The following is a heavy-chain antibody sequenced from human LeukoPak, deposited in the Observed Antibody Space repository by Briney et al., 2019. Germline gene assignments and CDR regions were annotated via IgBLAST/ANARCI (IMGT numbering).Heavy chain of an antibody. CDR2: IWYDGSNK. J-gene: IGHJ4*02. V-gene: IGHV3-33*01. CDR1: KFTFSNYG. Sequence: GRSLRLSCAASKFTFSNYGMYWVRQAPGKGLEWVAVIWYDGSNKYYADSVKGRFTISRDNSKNTLYLQMNSLRAEDTAVYYCATVRAAGRSSWYLDYWGQGTLVTVSS. D-gene: IGHD2-2*01. CDR3: ATVRAAGRSSWYLDY.